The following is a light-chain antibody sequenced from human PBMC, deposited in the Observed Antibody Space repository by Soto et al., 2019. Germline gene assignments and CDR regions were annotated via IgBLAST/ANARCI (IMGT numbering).Light chain of an antibody. J-gene: IGLJ2*01. V-gene: IGLV2-14*03. CDR3: SSYTSSSTLVV. CDR1: SSDVGGYNY. CDR2: DVS. Sequence: QYALTQTPSVSGSPGQSITISCTGTSSDVGGYNYVSWYQQHPGKAPKVMIYDVSYRPSGVSNRFSGSKSGNTASLTISGLQVEDEADYYCSSYTSSSTLVVFGGGTKLTVL.